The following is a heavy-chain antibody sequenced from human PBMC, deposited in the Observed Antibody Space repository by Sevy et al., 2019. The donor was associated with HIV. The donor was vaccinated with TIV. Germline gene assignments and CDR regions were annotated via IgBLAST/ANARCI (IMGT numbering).Heavy chain of an antibody. CDR3: AKDRSEGYGSGSYYMSQYFDY. D-gene: IGHD3-10*01. V-gene: IGHV3-30*04. J-gene: IGHJ4*02. CDR2: ISYDGSNK. CDR1: GFTFSSYA. Sequence: GESLKISCAASGFTFSSYAMHWVRQAPGKGLEWVAVISYDGSNKYYADSVKGRFTISRDNSKNTLYLQMNSLRAEDTAVYYCAKDRSEGYGSGSYYMSQYFDYWGQGTLVTVSS.